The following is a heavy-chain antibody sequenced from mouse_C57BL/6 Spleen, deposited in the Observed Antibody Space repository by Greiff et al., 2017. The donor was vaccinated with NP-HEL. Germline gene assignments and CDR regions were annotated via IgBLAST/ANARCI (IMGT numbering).Heavy chain of an antibody. J-gene: IGHJ3*01. D-gene: IGHD2-3*01. CDR2: INPNNGGT. Sequence: VQLQQSGPELVKPGASVKIPCKASGYTFTDYNMDWVKQSHGKSLEWIGDINPNNGGTIYNQKFKGKATLTVDKSSSTAYMELRSLTSEDTAVYYCARSGVYDGPWFAYWGQGTLVTVSA. CDR3: ARSGVYDGPWFAY. V-gene: IGHV1-18*01. CDR1: GYTFTDYN.